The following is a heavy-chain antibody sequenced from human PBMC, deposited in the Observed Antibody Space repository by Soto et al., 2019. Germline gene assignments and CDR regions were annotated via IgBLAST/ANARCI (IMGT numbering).Heavy chain of an antibody. J-gene: IGHJ4*02. D-gene: IGHD1-26*01. CDR1: GGSISSYY. V-gene: IGHV4-59*01. CDR2: IYYSGST. CDR3: ARGRGMVGATYFDD. Sequence: SETLSLTCTVSGGSISSYYWSWIRQPPGKGLEWIGYIYYSGSTNYNPSLKSRVTISVDTSKNQFSLKLSSVTAADTAVYYCARGRGMVGATYFDDWGQGTRVTVSS.